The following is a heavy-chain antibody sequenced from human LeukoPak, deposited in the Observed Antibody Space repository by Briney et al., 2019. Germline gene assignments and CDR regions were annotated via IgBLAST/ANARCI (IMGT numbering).Heavy chain of an antibody. CDR1: GYTFTSYG. CDR2: ISAYNGNT. Sequence: ASVKVSCKASGYTFTSYGISWVRQAPRQGLEWMGWISAYNGNTNYAQNLQGRVTMTTDTSTSTAYMELRSLRSDDTAVYYCARDGIAYSGSFSDYWGQGTLVTVSS. D-gene: IGHD1-26*01. V-gene: IGHV1-18*01. J-gene: IGHJ4*02. CDR3: ARDGIAYSGSFSDY.